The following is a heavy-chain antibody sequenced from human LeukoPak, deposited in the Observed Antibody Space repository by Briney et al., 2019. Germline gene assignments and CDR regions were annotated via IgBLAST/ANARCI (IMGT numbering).Heavy chain of an antibody. CDR3: ASPSYDSSGYSYYYGMDV. CDR2: IYPGDSDT. CDR1: GYSFTSYW. J-gene: IGHJ6*02. V-gene: IGHV5-51*01. Sequence: PGESLKISCKGSGYSFTSYWIGWVRQMPGKGLEWMGIIYPGDSDTRYSPSFQGQVTISADKSISTAYLQWSSLKASDTAMYYCASPSYDSSGYSYYYGMDVWGQGTTVTVSS. D-gene: IGHD3-22*01.